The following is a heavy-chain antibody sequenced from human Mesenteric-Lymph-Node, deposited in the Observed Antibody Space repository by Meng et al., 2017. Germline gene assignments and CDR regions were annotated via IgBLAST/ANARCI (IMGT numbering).Heavy chain of an antibody. V-gene: IGHV2-5*02. CDR1: GFLLTTSGVG. D-gene: IGHD3-9*01. CDR2: IYWDDAK. CDR3: AKDWSDTTFDY. J-gene: IGHJ4*02. Sequence: QITLKESGPTLVKPTQTLTLTCSFSGFLLTTSGVGVGWIRQPPGKALEWLAVIYWDDAKAYSPSLKSRLTITKDTSKHQVVLIMTNVDPVDTGTYYCAKDWSDTTFDYWGQGTLLTVSS.